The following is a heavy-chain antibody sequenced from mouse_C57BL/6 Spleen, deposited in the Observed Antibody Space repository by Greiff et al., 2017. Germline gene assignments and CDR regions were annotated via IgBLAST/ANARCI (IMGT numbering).Heavy chain of an antibody. CDR2: IDPSDSET. CDR3: ARWGGRGYAMDY. D-gene: IGHD3-3*01. Sequence: VQLQQPGAELVRPGSSVKLSCKASGYTFTSYWMHWVKQRPIQGLEWIGNIDPSDSETHYNQKFKDKATLTVDKSSSTAYMQLSSLTSEDSAVYYCARWGGRGYAMDYWGQGTSVTVSS. V-gene: IGHV1-52*01. J-gene: IGHJ4*01. CDR1: GYTFTSYW.